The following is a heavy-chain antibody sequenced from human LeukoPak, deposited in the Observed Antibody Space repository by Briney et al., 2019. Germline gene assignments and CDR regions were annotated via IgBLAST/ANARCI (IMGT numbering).Heavy chain of an antibody. J-gene: IGHJ5*02. V-gene: IGHV1-46*01. CDR3: ARGGFALGVGSTKGLNWFDP. Sequence: GASVKVSCKTSGYTFINYYVHWVRQAPGQGPGWMGIINPSGGSTNYARKFQGRVSMTRDTSTGTVYMELRNLKSEDTAAYYCARGGFALGVGSTKGLNWFDPWGQGTLVTVSS. CDR1: GYTFINYY. CDR2: INPSGGST. D-gene: IGHD1-26*01.